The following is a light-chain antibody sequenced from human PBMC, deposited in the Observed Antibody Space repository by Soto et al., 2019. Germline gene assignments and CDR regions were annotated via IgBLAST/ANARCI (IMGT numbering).Light chain of an antibody. CDR3: ATWDDRVLGIV. CDR1: TSNIGNNA. CDR2: LTD. J-gene: IGLJ2*01. Sequence: QSVLSQPPSASGTPGQRVTISCSGGTSNIGNNAVNWYRQLPNMATQLLIYLTDQRPSGGPDRYSGSKSGTSVSLAISGLQSDYEADYYCATWDDRVLGIVFGGGTQLTVL. V-gene: IGLV1-44*01.